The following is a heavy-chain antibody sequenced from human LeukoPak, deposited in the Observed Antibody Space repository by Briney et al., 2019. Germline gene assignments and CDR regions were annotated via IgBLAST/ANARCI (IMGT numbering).Heavy chain of an antibody. D-gene: IGHD3-22*01. CDR2: IIPIFGTA. CDR3: ASSRYYYDSSGPNWFDP. J-gene: IGHJ5*02. CDR1: GGTFSSYA. V-gene: IGHV1-69*05. Sequence: SVKVSCKASGGTFSSYAISWVRQAPGQGLEWMGGIIPIFGTANYAQKFQGRVTITTDESTSTAYMELSSLRSEDTAVYYCASSRYYYDSSGPNWFDPWGQGTLVTVSS.